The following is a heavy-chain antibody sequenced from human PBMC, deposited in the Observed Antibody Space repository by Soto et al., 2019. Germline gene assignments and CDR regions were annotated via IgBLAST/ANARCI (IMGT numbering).Heavy chain of an antibody. D-gene: IGHD5-12*01. CDR3: ARESVATKKNPINWFDP. V-gene: IGHV4-31*03. CDR1: GGSISSGGYY. J-gene: IGHJ5*02. Sequence: SETLSLTCTVSGGSISSGGYYWSWIRQHPGKGLEWIGYIYYSGSTYYNPSLKSRVTISVDTSKNQFSLKLSSVTAADTAVYYCARESVATKKNPINWFDPWGQGTLVTVSS. CDR2: IYYSGST.